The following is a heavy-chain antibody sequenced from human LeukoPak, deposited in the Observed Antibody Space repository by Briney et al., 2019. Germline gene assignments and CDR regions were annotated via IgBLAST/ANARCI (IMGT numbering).Heavy chain of an antibody. V-gene: IGHV3-23*01. CDR2: ISTSGRT. CDR1: GFTFNSHA. D-gene: IGHD3-22*01. J-gene: IGHJ4*02. CDR3: AKHTMIVYLGY. Sequence: GGSLRLSCAASGFTFNSHAINWVRQAPGKGLEWVSAISTSGRTYYADSVKGRFTISRDNSKNMVHLQMNSLRAEDTAVYYCAKHTMIVYLGYWGQGTLVTVSS.